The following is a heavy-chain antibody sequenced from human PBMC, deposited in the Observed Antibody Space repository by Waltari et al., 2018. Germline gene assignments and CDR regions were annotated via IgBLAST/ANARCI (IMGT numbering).Heavy chain of an antibody. V-gene: IGHV3-74*03. CDR2: INSDGSIR. Sequence: QLVESGGGLVQPGGSLRLSCAAYGFTLSFHWMHWVRQTPGKGLGWVSRINSDGSIRQYADSVRGRFTISRDNTKNTLYLQMNSLRTEDTAFYYCTRDFDAPGGYWGQGTLVTVSS. J-gene: IGHJ4*02. CDR1: GFTLSFHW. D-gene: IGHD3-9*01. CDR3: TRDFDAPGGY.